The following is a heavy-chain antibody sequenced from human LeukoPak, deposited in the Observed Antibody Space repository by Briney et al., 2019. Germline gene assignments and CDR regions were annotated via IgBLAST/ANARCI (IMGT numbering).Heavy chain of an antibody. Sequence: ASVKVSCKVCGYTLTELSMHWVRQAPGKGLEWMGGFDPEDGETIYAQKFQGRVTMTEDTSTDTAYMELSSLRSEDTAVYYCATDLIPLTFGGVIVNDYWGQGTLVTVSS. V-gene: IGHV1-24*01. CDR3: ATDLIPLTFGGVIVNDY. CDR2: FDPEDGET. J-gene: IGHJ4*02. D-gene: IGHD3-16*02. CDR1: GYTLTELS.